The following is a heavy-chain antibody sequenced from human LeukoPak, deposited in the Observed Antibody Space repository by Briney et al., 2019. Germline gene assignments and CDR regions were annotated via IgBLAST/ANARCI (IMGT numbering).Heavy chain of an antibody. V-gene: IGHV1-2*02. CDR2: INPNSGGT. CDR3: TYGSGSYESFDY. CDR1: GYTFTGYY. J-gene: IGHJ4*02. D-gene: IGHD3-10*01. Sequence: ASVKVSCKASGYTFTGYYMHWVRQAPGQGLEWMGWINPNSGGTNYAQKFQGRVTMTRDTSISTAYMELSRLRSDDTAVYYCTYGSGSYESFDYWGQGTLVTVSS.